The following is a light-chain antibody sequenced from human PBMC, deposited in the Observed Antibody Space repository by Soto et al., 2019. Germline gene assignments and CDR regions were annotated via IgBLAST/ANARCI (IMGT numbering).Light chain of an antibody. V-gene: IGLV6-57*04. CDR1: SGSIASND. CDR2: KND. Sequence: NFMLTQPHSVSVSPGKTVTISCTRSSGSIASNDVQWYQQRPGSAPTTVIYKNDQRPSGVPDRFSGSIDSSSNSASLTISGLKTEDEADYYCQSYDSNSVVFGGGTKLTVL. CDR3: QSYDSNSVV. J-gene: IGLJ2*01.